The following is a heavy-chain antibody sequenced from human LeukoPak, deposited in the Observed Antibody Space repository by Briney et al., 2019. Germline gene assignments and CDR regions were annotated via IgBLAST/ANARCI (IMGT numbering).Heavy chain of an antibody. V-gene: IGHV1-8*01. Sequence: ASVKVSCKASGDTFTSYDINLVRQATGQGLEWMGWMNPNSGNTGYAQKFQGRVTMTRNTSISTAYMELSSLRSEDTAVYYCARRYYDFWSGYPYYYYGMDVWGQGTTVTVSS. CDR3: ARRYYDFWSGYPYYYYGMDV. D-gene: IGHD3-3*01. CDR2: MNPNSGNT. J-gene: IGHJ6*02. CDR1: GDTFTSYD.